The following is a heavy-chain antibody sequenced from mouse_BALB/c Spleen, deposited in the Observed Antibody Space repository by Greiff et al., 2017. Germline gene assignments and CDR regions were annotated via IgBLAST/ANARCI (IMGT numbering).Heavy chain of an antibody. CDR1: GYSITSGYY. J-gene: IGHJ1*01. V-gene: IGHV3-6*02. Sequence: ESGPGLVKPSQSLSLTCSVTGYSITSGYYWNWIRQFPGNKLEWMGYISYDGSNNYNPSLKNRISITRDTSKNQFFLKLNSVTTEDTATYYCARGFWDWYFDVWGAGTTVTVSS. CDR3: ARGFWDWYFDV. CDR2: ISYDGSN. D-gene: IGHD4-1*01.